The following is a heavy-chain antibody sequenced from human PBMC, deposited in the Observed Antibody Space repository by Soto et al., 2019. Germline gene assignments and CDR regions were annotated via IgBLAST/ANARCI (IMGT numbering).Heavy chain of an antibody. J-gene: IGHJ4*02. CDR3: ARHQDSSTWYIYPIDF. Sequence: VQLLESGGDLVQPGGSLRLSCAASEFAFSNYVMSWVRQAPGKGLEWVLGISANGGSTFYADSVKGRFTISRDNSKNTLFLQMNSLRAEDAAVYYCARHQDSSTWYIYPIDFWGQGTLVTVSS. D-gene: IGHD6-13*01. V-gene: IGHV3-23*01. CDR2: ISANGGST. CDR1: EFAFSNYV.